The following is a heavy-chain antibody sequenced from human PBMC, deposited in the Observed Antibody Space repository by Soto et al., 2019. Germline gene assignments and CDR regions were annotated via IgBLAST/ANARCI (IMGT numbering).Heavy chain of an antibody. V-gene: IGHV3-23*01. CDR2: VSGTASTT. D-gene: IGHD2-2*01. CDR1: GFPFSSYP. J-gene: IGHJ4*02. Sequence: EVQLLESGGGLVQPGGSLRLSCAASGFPFSSYPMTWVRQAQGKGLEWVSAVSGTASTTYYPDSVKGRFTISRDNSKNTLHLQMNSLRGEDTAVYYCAKAYCTGTSCSRGYFDSWGQGTLVTVSS. CDR3: AKAYCTGTSCSRGYFDS.